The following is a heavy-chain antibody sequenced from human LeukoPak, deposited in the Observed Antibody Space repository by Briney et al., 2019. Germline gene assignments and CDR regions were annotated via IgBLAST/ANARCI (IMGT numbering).Heavy chain of an antibody. D-gene: IGHD6-13*01. Sequence: GGSLRLSCAASGFTFDDYAMHWVRLAPGKGLEWVSGISWNSGSIGYADSVKGRFTISRDNSKNTLYLQMNSLRAEDTAVYYCARDSSSWVLNWGQGTLVTVSS. V-gene: IGHV3-9*01. J-gene: IGHJ4*02. CDR1: GFTFDDYA. CDR3: ARDSSSWVLN. CDR2: ISWNSGSI.